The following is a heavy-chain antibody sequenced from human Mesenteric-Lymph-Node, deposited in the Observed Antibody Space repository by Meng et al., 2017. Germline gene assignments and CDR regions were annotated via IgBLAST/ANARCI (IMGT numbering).Heavy chain of an antibody. D-gene: IGHD5-24*01. CDR3: ARDYGLRTGYNCWYD. CDR1: GFTFSNYW. Sequence: GESLKISCVVSGFTFSNYWMAWVRQAPGKGLEWVSRIDGDGRRTNYADSVMGRFTISRDNAKNTVYLQMNSLRAEDTAVYFCARDYGLRTGYNCWYDWGQGTLVTVSS. J-gene: IGHJ4*02. V-gene: IGHV3-74*01. CDR2: IDGDGRRT.